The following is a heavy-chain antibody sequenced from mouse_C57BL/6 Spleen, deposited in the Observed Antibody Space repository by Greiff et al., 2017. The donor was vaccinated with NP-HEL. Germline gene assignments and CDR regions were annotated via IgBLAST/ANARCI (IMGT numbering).Heavy chain of an antibody. CDR1: GFTFSSYA. D-gene: IGHD1-1*01. Sequence: EVMLVESGGGLVKPGGSLKLSCAASGFTFSSYAMSWVRQTPEKRLEWVATISDGGSYTYYPDNVKGRFTISRDNAKNNLYLQMSQLKSEDTAMYCGARGGGTTVVDYWGQGTTLTVSS. CDR3: ARGGGTTVVDY. J-gene: IGHJ2*01. CDR2: ISDGGSYT. V-gene: IGHV5-4*03.